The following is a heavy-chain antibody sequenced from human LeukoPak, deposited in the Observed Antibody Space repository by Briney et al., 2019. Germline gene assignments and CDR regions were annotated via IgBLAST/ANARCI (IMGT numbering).Heavy chain of an antibody. J-gene: IGHJ4*02. Sequence: GGSLRLSCAASGFTFSTYWMSWVRQAPGKGLEWVSSISSSSSYIYYADSVKGRFTISRDNAKNSLYLQMNSLRAEDTAVYYCASVEGIAARPPSDYWGQGTLVTVSS. V-gene: IGHV3-21*01. CDR2: ISSSSSYI. CDR1: GFTFSTYW. D-gene: IGHD6-6*01. CDR3: ASVEGIAARPPSDY.